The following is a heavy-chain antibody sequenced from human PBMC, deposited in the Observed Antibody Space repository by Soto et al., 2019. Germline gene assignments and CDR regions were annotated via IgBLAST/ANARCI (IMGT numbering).Heavy chain of an antibody. D-gene: IGHD3-10*01. CDR3: VSWFTDGNRDLLSY. CDR1: GFTFSSYW. J-gene: IGHJ4*02. Sequence: GGSLRLSCAASGFTFSSYWMHWFRQAPGKWLVWVSRINSGGGTTTYADSVKGRFTISRDNAKNTLYLQMNGLRAEDTAVYYCVSWFTDGNRDLLSYWGQ. V-gene: IGHV3-74*01. CDR2: INSGGGTT.